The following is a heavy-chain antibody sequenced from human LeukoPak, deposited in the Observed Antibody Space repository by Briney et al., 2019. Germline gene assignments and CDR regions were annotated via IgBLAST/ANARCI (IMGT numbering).Heavy chain of an antibody. CDR3: ARWGSYGDYESYFDY. V-gene: IGHV1-18*01. J-gene: IGHJ4*02. CDR2: ISAYNGNT. D-gene: IGHD4-17*01. CDR1: GYTFTSYG. Sequence: ASVKVSCKASGYTFTSYGISWVRQTPGQGLEWMGWISAYNGNTNYAQKLQGRVTMTTDTSTSTAYMELRSLRSDDTAVYYCARWGSYGDYESYFDYGGQGTLVTVSS.